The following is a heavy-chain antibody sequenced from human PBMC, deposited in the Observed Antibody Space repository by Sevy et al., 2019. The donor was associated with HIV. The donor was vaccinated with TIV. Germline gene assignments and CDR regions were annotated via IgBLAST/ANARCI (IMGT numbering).Heavy chain of an antibody. V-gene: IGHV4-31*03. Sequence: SETLSLTCTVSGGSISSGGYYWSWIRQHPGKGLEWIGYIYYSGSTYYNPSLKSRVTISVDTSKNQFSLKLSSVTAADTAVYYCARQVTYYYHYYYMDVWGKGTTVTVSS. CDR3: ARQVTYYYHYYYMDV. J-gene: IGHJ6*03. CDR2: IYYSGST. CDR1: GGSISSGGYY. D-gene: IGHD4-4*01.